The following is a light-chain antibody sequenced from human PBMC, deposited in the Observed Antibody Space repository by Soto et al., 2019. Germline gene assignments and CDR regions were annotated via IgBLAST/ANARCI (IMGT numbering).Light chain of an antibody. V-gene: IGLV2-14*01. Sequence: QPVLTQPASVSGSPGQSITISCTSTSSGIGDFDYVSWHQHHPGTAPKLLIYEVTNRPSGISNRFFGSKSGNTASLTISGLLPEEEADYFCSSYTSSSTWVFGGGTKLTVL. CDR2: EVT. CDR3: SSYTSSSTWV. J-gene: IGLJ3*02. CDR1: SSGIGDFDY.